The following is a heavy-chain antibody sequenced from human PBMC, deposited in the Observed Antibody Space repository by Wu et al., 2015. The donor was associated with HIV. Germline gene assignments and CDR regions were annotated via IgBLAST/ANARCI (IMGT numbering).Heavy chain of an antibody. CDR1: GYTFTSYG. V-gene: IGHV1-18*01. Sequence: QVQLVQSGAEVKKPGASVKVSCKASGYTFTSYGISWVRQAPGQGLEWMGWISAYNGNTNYAQKLQGRVTMTTDTSTSTAYMELRSLRSDDTAVYYCARDCSGYEWELLIDYYYYGMDVWGQGTTVTVSS. CDR2: ISAYNGNT. CDR3: ARDCSGYEWELLIDYYYYGMDV. D-gene: IGHD1-26*01. J-gene: IGHJ6*02.